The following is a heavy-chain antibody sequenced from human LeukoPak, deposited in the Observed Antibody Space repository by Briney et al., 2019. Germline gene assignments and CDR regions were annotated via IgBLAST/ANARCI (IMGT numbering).Heavy chain of an antibody. CDR2: IYYSGST. D-gene: IGHD5-18*01. CDR3: AGEVYSYGLAGLYYFDY. J-gene: IGHJ4*02. V-gene: IGHV4-59*01. Sequence: SETLSLTCTVSGGSISSYYWSWIRQPPGKGLEWIGYIYYSGSTNYNPSLKSRVTISVDTSKNQFSLKLSSVTAADTAVYYCAGEVYSYGLAGLYYFDYWGQGTLVTVSS. CDR1: GGSISSYY.